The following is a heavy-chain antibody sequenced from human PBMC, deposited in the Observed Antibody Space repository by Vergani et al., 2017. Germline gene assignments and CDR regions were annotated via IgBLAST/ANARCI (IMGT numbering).Heavy chain of an antibody. V-gene: IGHV3-30-3*01. Sequence: VQLVESGGGLVKPGGSLRLSCAASGFTFSSYAMHWVRQAPGKGLEWVAVISYDGSNKYYADSVKGRFTISRDNSKNTLYLQMNSLRADDTAVYYCARDRTTSDIVVVPAAIFYWGQGTLVTVSS. CDR2: ISYDGSNK. CDR1: GFTFSSYA. D-gene: IGHD2-2*01. CDR3: ARDRTTSDIVVVPAAIFY. J-gene: IGHJ4*02.